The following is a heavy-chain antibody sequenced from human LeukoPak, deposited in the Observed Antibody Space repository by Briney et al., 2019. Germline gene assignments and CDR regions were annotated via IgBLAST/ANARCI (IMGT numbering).Heavy chain of an antibody. CDR1: GFTFSSYS. V-gene: IGHV3-21*01. D-gene: IGHD1-26*01. CDR3: ARDKSSGYVGASSFDY. Sequence: AGGSLRLSCAASGFTFSSYSMNWVRQAPGKGLEWVSSISSSSSYIYYADSVKGRFTISRDNTKNSLYLQMNSLRAEDTAVYYCARDKSSGYVGASSFDYWGQGTLVTVSS. CDR2: ISSSSSYI. J-gene: IGHJ4*02.